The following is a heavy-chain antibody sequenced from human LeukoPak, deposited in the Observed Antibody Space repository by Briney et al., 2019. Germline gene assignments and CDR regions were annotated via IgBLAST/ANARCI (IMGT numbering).Heavy chain of an antibody. CDR2: ISAYNGNT. J-gene: IGHJ6*02. CDR3: ARSYRPRYCSGGSCDDYYYGMDV. Sequence: GASVKVSCKASGYTFTSYGISWVRQAPGQGLEWMGWISAYNGNTDYAQKLQGRVTMTTDTSTSTAYMELRSLRSDDTAVYYCARSYRPRYCSGGSCDDYYYGMDVWGQGTTVTVSS. CDR1: GYTFTSYG. D-gene: IGHD2-15*01. V-gene: IGHV1-18*01.